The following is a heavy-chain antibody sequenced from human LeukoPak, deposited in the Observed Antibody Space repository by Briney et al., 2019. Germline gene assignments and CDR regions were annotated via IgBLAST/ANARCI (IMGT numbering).Heavy chain of an antibody. Sequence: SQTLSLTCAISGDSVSSNSSAWSWIRQSPSRGLEWLGRTFYRSKWYNDYTSSVKSRITIKPDTFKNQFSLQLKSVTPEDTAVYYCARGDCSSGICYSDSAFDIWGQGTMVAVSS. V-gene: IGHV6-1*01. CDR3: ARGDCSSGICYSDSAFDI. D-gene: IGHD2-15*01. J-gene: IGHJ3*02. CDR1: GDSVSSNSSA. CDR2: TFYRSKWYN.